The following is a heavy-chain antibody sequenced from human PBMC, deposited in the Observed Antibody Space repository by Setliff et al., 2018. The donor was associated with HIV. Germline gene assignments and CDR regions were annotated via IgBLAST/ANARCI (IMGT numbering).Heavy chain of an antibody. CDR3: ATPDYNFLRGVNVWYFDY. V-gene: IGHV1-69*06. J-gene: IGHJ4*02. CDR1: EGTLSSYA. CDR2: IIPIFGTA. Sequence: SVKVSCKASEGTLSSYAISWVRQAPGQGLEWMGRIIPIFGTANYAQKFQGRVTITADKSTSTAYMELSSLRSEDTAVYYCATPDYNFLRGVNVWYFDYWGQGTLVTVSS. D-gene: IGHD3-3*01.